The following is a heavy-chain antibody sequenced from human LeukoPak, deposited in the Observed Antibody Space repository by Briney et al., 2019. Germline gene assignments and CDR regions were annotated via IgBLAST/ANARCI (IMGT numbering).Heavy chain of an antibody. CDR1: GFTFTGYY. Sequence: ASVKVSCKASGFTFTGYYMHWVRQAPGQGLEWMGWINPNSGGTNYAQKFQGRVTMTRDMSTSTVYMELSSLRSEDTAVYYCARGAGLEGWFGAHHTSPYFDYWGQGTLVTVSS. D-gene: IGHD3-10*01. V-gene: IGHV1-2*02. CDR3: ARGAGLEGWFGAHHTSPYFDY. CDR2: INPNSGGT. J-gene: IGHJ4*02.